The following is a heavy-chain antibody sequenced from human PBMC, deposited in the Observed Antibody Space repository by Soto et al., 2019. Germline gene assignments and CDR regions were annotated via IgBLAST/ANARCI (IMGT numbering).Heavy chain of an antibody. CDR3: ARTNWGSGYFDY. D-gene: IGHD7-27*01. V-gene: IGHV3-33*01. CDR1: GFTFSSYG. Sequence: QVQLVESGGGVVQPGRSLRLSCAASGFTFSSYGMHWVRQAPGKGLEWVAVIWYDGSNKYYADSVKGRFTISRENSKNTLYLPMNSLRAEDTAVYYCARTNWGSGYFDYWGQGTLVTVSS. J-gene: IGHJ4*02. CDR2: IWYDGSNK.